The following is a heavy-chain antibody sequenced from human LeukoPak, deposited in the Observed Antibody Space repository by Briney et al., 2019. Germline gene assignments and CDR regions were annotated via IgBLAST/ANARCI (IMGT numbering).Heavy chain of an antibody. D-gene: IGHD3-22*01. Sequence: GGSLRLSCAASGFTFTTYGMHWVRQTPGKGLEWVAFIRFDGTNKYYADSVKGRFTISRDNSKDTVHLQMSSPTPEDTAVYYCAKDSSYYLYYFDYWGQGTLVTVSS. CDR2: IRFDGTNK. CDR3: AKDSSYYLYYFDY. V-gene: IGHV3-30*02. CDR1: GFTFTTYG. J-gene: IGHJ4*02.